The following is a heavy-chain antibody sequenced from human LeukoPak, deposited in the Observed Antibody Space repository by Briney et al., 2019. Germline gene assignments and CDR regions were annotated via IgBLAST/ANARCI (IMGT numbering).Heavy chain of an antibody. CDR1: GGSISSSSYY. D-gene: IGHD2/OR15-2a*01. V-gene: IGHV4-39*01. J-gene: IGHJ4*02. CDR2: IYYSGST. CDR3: LRGYFYFDY. Sequence: PSETLSLTCTVSGGSISSSSYYWGWIRQPPGEGLEWIGSIYYSGSTYYNPSLKSRVTISVDTSKNQFSLKLSSVTAADTAVYYCLRGYFYFDYWGQGTLVTVSS.